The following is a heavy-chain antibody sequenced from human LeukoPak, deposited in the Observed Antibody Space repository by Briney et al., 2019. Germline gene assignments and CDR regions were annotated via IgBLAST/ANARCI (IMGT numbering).Heavy chain of an antibody. D-gene: IGHD5-18*01. V-gene: IGHV3-48*01. CDR2: ISSSSTI. CDR3: ARVDTAMGPYYYYMDV. CDR1: GFTFSSYS. Sequence: AGGSLRLSCAASGFTFSSYSMNWVRQAPGKGLEWVSYISSSSTIYYADSVKGRFTISRDNAKNSLYLQMNSLRAEDTAVYYCARVDTAMGPYYYYMDVWGKGTTVTVSS. J-gene: IGHJ6*03.